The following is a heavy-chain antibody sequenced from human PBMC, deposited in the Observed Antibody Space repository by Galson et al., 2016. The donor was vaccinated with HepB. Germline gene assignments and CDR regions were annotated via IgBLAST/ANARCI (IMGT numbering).Heavy chain of an antibody. V-gene: IGHV1-3*01. CDR2: INAGNGNT. J-gene: IGHJ5*02. D-gene: IGHD3-10*01. CDR3: ARDPNYYGSGTYHT. CDR1: GYTFSRYA. Sequence: SVKVSCKASGYTFSRYAMHWVRQAPGQRLEWMGWINAGNGNTKYSQKFQGRVTITADESTSTAYMELSSLRSEDTAVYYCARDPNYYGSGTYHTWGQGTLVTVSS.